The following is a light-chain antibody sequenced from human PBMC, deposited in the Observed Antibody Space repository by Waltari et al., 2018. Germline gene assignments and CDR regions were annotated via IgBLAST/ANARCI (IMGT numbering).Light chain of an antibody. CDR3: LQRYSWPRT. V-gene: IGKV3-11*01. Sequence: IVLTQSPAILSVSPGQRATLSCRASQNIDRELGWYQSKPGQSPRLLIYDASDRAAGVPARFSGSGSGTAFTLPISSLEPDDLAVYYCLQRYSWPRTFGQGTKLEI. CDR2: DAS. CDR1: QNIDRE. J-gene: IGKJ2*02.